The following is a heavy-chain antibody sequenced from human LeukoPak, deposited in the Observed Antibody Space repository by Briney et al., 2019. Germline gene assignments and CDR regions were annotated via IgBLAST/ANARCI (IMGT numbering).Heavy chain of an antibody. Sequence: PPGGSLRLSRAASGFTFNNYVMTWVRQTPGKGLEWVSAISGSGGSTYYADSVKGRSTISRDNSKNTLYLQMNSLRAEDTALYYCAKDDYGDYGWPIDYWGQGTLVTVSA. V-gene: IGHV3-23*01. J-gene: IGHJ4*02. D-gene: IGHD4-17*01. CDR1: GFTFNNYV. CDR3: AKDDYGDYGWPIDY. CDR2: ISGSGGST.